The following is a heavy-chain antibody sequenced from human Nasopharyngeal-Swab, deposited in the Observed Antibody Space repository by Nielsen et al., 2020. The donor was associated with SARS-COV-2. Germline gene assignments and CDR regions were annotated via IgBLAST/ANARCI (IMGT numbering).Heavy chain of an antibody. CDR3: ASPRNRDGYNSFDY. CDR2: INPNSGGT. CDR1: GYTFTGYY. J-gene: IGHJ4*02. V-gene: IGHV1-2*06. D-gene: IGHD5-24*01. Sequence: ASVKVSCKASGYTFTGYYMHWVRQAPGQGLEWMGRINPNSGGTNYAQKFQGRVTMTRDTSISTAYMELGRLRSDDTAVYYCASPRNRDGYNSFDYWGQGTLVTVSS.